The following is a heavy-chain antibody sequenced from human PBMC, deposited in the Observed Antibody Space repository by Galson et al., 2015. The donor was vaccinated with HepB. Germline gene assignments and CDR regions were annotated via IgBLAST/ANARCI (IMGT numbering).Heavy chain of an antibody. CDR1: GYTFTSYG. Sequence: SVKVSCKASGYTFTSYGISWVRQVPGQGLEWMGWISAYNGNTNYAQKLQGRVTMTTDTSTSTAYMELRSLRSDDTAVYYCARDSSGYYIGDAFDIWGQGTMVTVSS. D-gene: IGHD3-22*01. CDR3: ARDSSGYYIGDAFDI. CDR2: ISAYNGNT. J-gene: IGHJ3*02. V-gene: IGHV1-18*04.